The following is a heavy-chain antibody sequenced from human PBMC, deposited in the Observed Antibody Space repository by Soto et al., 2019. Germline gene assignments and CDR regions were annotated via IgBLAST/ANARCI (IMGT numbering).Heavy chain of an antibody. Sequence: GGSLRLSCAASGFTFRSYSMNWVRQAPGKGLEWVSSISSSSSYIYYADSVKGRFTISRDNAKNSLYLQMNSLRAEDTAVYYCARAALDYDILTGYYKPLWGQGTLVTVAS. D-gene: IGHD3-9*01. CDR3: ARAALDYDILTGYYKPL. CDR1: GFTFRSYS. J-gene: IGHJ4*02. V-gene: IGHV3-21*01. CDR2: ISSSSSYI.